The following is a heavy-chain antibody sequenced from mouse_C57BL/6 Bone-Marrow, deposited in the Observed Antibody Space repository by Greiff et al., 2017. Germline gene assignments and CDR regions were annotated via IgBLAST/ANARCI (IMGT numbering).Heavy chain of an antibody. Sequence: EVQRVESGAELVRPGASVKLSCTASGFNINHDYMHWVKQRPEQGLEWIGWIDPENGDTEYASKFQGKATITADTSSNTAYLQLSSLTSEDTAVYDCTTRGSNYGRLFAYWGQGTLVTVSA. J-gene: IGHJ3*01. D-gene: IGHD2-5*01. CDR1: GFNINHDY. CDR2: IDPENGDT. CDR3: TTRGSNYGRLFAY. V-gene: IGHV14-4*01.